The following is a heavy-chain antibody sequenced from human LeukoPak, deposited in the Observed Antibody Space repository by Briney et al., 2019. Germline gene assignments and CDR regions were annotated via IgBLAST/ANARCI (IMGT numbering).Heavy chain of an antibody. D-gene: IGHD3-10*01. J-gene: IGHJ4*02. V-gene: IGHV3-49*03. Sequence: GGSLRLSCTASGFTFGDYAMSWFRQAPGKGLEWVGFIRSKAYGGTTEYAASVKGRFTISRDDSKSIAYLQMNSLKTEDTAVYYCTRETYYYGSGSYSIAPFDYWGQGTLVTVSS. CDR3: TRETYYYGSGSYSIAPFDY. CDR1: GFTFGDYA. CDR2: IRSKAYGGTT.